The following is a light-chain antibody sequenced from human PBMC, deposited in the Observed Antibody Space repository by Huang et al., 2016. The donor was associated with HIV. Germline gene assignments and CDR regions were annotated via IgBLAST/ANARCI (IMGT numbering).Light chain of an antibody. J-gene: IGKJ2*03. V-gene: IGKV1-NL1*01. CDR1: QAISNS. CDR3: QQYHSTPIYS. CDR2: AAS. Sequence: DMQMTQSPSSLSASVGDTVTITCRASQAISNSVAWYQQRPGKAPKLLLFAASRLEDGVPSRFSSSGSETDYTLTISSLQPEDFATYYCQQYHSTPIYSFGQGTKLEIK.